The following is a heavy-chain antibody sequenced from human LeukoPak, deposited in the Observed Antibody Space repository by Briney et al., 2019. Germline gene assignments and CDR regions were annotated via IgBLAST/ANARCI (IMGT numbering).Heavy chain of an antibody. CDR2: IYYSGST. CDR1: GGSISSYY. V-gene: IGHV4-59*01. J-gene: IGHJ5*02. D-gene: IGHD3-22*01. CDR3: AREVHYYDSSGYNWFDP. Sequence: SETLSLTCTVSGGSISSYYWSWIRQPPGKGLEWIGYIYYSGSTNYNPSLKSRVTISVDTSKNQFSLKLSSVTAADTAVYYCAREVHYYDSSGYNWFDPWGQGTLVTVSS.